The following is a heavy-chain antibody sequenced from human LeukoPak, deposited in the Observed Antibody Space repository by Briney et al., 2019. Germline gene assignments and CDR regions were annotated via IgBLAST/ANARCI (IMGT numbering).Heavy chain of an antibody. Sequence: SETLSLTCAVYGGSFSGYYWSWIRQPPGKGLEWIGEINHSGCTNYNPSLKSRVTISVDTSKNQFSLKLSSVTAADTAVYYCARVVGGYGNWYWGQGTLVTVSS. CDR1: GGSFSGYY. J-gene: IGHJ4*02. CDR2: INHSGCT. D-gene: IGHD5-12*01. CDR3: ARVVGGYGNWY. V-gene: IGHV4-34*01.